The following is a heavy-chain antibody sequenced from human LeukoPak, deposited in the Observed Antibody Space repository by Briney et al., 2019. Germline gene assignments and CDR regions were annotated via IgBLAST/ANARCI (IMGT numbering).Heavy chain of an antibody. CDR3: ARAPLNYVWGSYRYGDAFDI. CDR2: IYYSGST. Sequence: SETLSLTCTVSGGSISSSSYYWGWIRQPPGKGLEWIGSIYYSGSTYYNPSLKSRVTISVDTSKNQFSLKLSSVTAADTAVYYCARAPLNYVWGSYRYGDAFDIWGQGTMVTVSS. J-gene: IGHJ3*02. V-gene: IGHV4-39*07. D-gene: IGHD3-16*02. CDR1: GGSISSSSYY.